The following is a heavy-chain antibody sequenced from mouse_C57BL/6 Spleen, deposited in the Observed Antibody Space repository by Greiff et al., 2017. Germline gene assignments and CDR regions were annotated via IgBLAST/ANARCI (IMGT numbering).Heavy chain of an antibody. J-gene: IGHJ4*01. D-gene: IGHD2-1*01. CDR2: IDPSDSYT. V-gene: IGHV1-69*01. CDR3: ARGGNYGSYYAMDY. CDR1: GYTFTSYW. Sequence: QVQLQQPGAELVMPGASVKLSCKASGYTFTSYWMHWVKQRPGQGLEWIGEIDPSDSYTHYNQKFKGKSTLTVDKSSSTAYMQLSSLTSEDSAVYYCARGGNYGSYYAMDYWGQGTSVTVSS.